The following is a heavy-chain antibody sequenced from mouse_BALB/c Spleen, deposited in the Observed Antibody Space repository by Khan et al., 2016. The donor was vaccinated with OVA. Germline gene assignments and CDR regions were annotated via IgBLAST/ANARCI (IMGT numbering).Heavy chain of an antibody. CDR2: IYPGTDNT. D-gene: IGHD3-2*02. CDR3: AREEALYYFDY. J-gene: IGHJ2*01. CDR1: GYIFTSYW. Sequence: QVQLKESGAELVRPGTSVKLSCKTSGYIFTSYWIHWVKQRSGQGLEWIARIYPGTDNTYYNENFKDKATLTADTSSSTFYLQLSSLKSEDSAVFFCAREEALYYFDYWGQGTTLTVSS. V-gene: IGHV1S132*01.